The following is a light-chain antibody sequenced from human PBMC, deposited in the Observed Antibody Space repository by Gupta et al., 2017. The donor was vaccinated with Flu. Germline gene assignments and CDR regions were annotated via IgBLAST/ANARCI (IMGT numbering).Light chain of an antibody. CDR2: GVN. CDR1: TSDVGANNY. J-gene: IGLJ1*01. V-gene: IGLV2-14*01. CDR3: SSYRSSSTSFF. Sequence: AISCAVSTSDVGANNYASWYQQHQGKAPKVMIYGVNNRPSGVSDRFSGSKSGNTASLTISGLQAEDEADYYCSSYRSSSTSFFFGTGTKVTVL.